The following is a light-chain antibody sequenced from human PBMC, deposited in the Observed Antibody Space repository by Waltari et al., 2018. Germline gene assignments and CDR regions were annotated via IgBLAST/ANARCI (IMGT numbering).Light chain of an antibody. CDR1: QSLLHTDGHTY. J-gene: IGKJ4*01. CDR2: GGS. Sequence: DIVMTQTPLSLPVTPGEPASISCRSSQSLLHTDGHTYLDWYLQKPGQSPQLLIYGGSNRASGVPDRVSGSGSGTDFTLKISKVEAEDVGVYYCMQHKALPLTFGGGTKVEIK. V-gene: IGKV2-40*01. CDR3: MQHKALPLT.